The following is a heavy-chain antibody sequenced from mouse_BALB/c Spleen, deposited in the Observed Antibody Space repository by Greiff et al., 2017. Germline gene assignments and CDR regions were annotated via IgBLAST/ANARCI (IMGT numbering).Heavy chain of an antibody. Sequence: QVQLKQSGPELVKPGASVRISCKASGYTFTSYYIHWVKQRPGQGLEWIGWIYPGNVNTKYNEKFKGKATLTADKSSSTAYMQLSSLTSEDSAVYFCAREKDRYDVAWFAYWGQGTLVTVSA. CDR2: IYPGNVNT. J-gene: IGHJ3*01. V-gene: IGHV1S56*01. CDR3: AREKDRYDVAWFAY. CDR1: GYTFTSYY. D-gene: IGHD2-14*01.